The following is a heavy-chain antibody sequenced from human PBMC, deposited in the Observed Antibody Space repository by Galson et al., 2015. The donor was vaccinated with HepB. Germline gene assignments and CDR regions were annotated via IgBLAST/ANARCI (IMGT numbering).Heavy chain of an antibody. Sequence: SLRLSCATSGFTFSIYAMNWVRQAPGKGLEWVSVISGSGGNRFYADSAYYADSVKGRFTISRGNSKNTLYLQMNSLRAEDTAVYYCAKSYDSSAYYFFGFDYWGQGTLVTVSS. J-gene: IGHJ4*02. D-gene: IGHD3-22*01. CDR2: ISGSGGNRFYADSA. V-gene: IGHV3-23*01. CDR3: AKSYDSSAYYFFGFDY. CDR1: GFTFSIYA.